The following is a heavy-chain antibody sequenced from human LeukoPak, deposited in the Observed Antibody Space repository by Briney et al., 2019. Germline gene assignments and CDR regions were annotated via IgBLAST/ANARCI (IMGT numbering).Heavy chain of an antibody. CDR2: ISGSGGST. CDR3: ARFQVGWGSNFDL. D-gene: IGHD7-27*01. CDR1: GFTFSSYA. Sequence: PGGSLRLSCAASGFTFSSYAMSWVRQAPGKGLEWVSAISGSGGSTYYADSVKGRFTISRDNSKNTLYLQMNSLRAEDTAVYYCARFQVGWGSNFDLWGRGTLVTVSS. V-gene: IGHV3-23*01. J-gene: IGHJ2*01.